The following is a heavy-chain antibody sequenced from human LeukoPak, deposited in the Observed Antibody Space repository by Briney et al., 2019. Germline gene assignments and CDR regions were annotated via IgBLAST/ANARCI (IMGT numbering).Heavy chain of an antibody. D-gene: IGHD3-3*01. V-gene: IGHV1-69*01. Sequence: SVKVSCKTSGGTFSSYAISWVRQAPGQGLEWMGGITPIFGTANYAQKFQGRVTITADESTSTAYMELSSLRSEDTAVYYCARDGVRFLEWFPTDAFDIWGQGTMVTVSS. CDR2: ITPIFGTA. J-gene: IGHJ3*02. CDR1: GGTFSSYA. CDR3: ARDGVRFLEWFPTDAFDI.